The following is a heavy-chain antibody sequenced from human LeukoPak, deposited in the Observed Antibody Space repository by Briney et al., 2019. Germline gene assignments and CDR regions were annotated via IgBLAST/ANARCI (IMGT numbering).Heavy chain of an antibody. V-gene: IGHV4-39*07. CDR2: IYYSGST. J-gene: IGHJ2*01. Sequence: SETLSLTCTVSGGSISSSSYYWGWIRQPPGQGLEWIGSIYYSGSTYYNPSLKSRVTMSVDTSKNQFSLKLSSVTAADTAVYYCARAGDLKYSSGWYRYFDLWGRGTLVTVSS. CDR3: ARAGDLKYSSGWYRYFDL. CDR1: GGSISSSSYY. D-gene: IGHD6-19*01.